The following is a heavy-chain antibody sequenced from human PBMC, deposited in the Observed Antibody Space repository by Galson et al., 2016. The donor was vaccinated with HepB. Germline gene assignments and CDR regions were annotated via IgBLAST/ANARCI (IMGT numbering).Heavy chain of an antibody. Sequence: SLRLSCAASGFIFDDYNMHWVRLAQGKGLEWVSLINWDGGRTYYADSVKGRFTISRDNSKNTLYLNMSSLRPEDTAVYYCAASGSYLAADYWGQGTLVTVSS. CDR1: GFIFDDYN. CDR2: INWDGGRT. V-gene: IGHV3-43*01. CDR3: AASGSYLAADY. D-gene: IGHD1-26*01. J-gene: IGHJ4*02.